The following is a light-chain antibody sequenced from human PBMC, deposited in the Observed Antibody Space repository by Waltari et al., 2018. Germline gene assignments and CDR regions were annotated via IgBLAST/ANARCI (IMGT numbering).Light chain of an antibody. CDR2: KGI. CDR1: SGPVSSTPY. Sequence: QTVVTPEPSLSVSPGGTVTLTCALSSGPVSSTPYHTWYQQTPGQPPRTLVYKGISRSSGVPGRFSGSILGNTAALAITGAQADDESDYYCSMYMGSGVWVFGGGTKLTVL. CDR3: SMYMGSGVWV. V-gene: IGLV8-61*01. J-gene: IGLJ3*02.